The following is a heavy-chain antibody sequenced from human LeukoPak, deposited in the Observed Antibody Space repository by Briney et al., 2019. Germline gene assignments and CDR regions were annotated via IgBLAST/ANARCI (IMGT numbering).Heavy chain of an antibody. CDR2: IYYSGST. D-gene: IGHD2-2*01. Sequence: SETLSLTCTVSGGSISSSSYYWGWIRQPPGKGLEWIGSIYYSGSTNYNPSLKSRVTISVDTSKNQFSLKLSSVTAADTAVYYCARGPDIVVVPAYHVLDYWGQGTLVTVSS. CDR3: ARGPDIVVVPAYHVLDY. V-gene: IGHV4-39*07. J-gene: IGHJ4*02. CDR1: GGSISSSSYY.